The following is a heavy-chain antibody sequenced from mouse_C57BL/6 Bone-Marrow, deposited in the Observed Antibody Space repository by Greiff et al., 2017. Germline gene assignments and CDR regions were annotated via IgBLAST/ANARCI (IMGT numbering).Heavy chain of an antibody. CDR3: ARHDYGGYYAMDY. Sequence: EVMLVESGGGLVKPGGSLKLSCAASGFTFSSYAMSWVRQTPEKRLEWVATISDGGSYTYYPDNVKGRFTISRDNAKNNLYLQMSHLKSEDTAMYYCARHDYGGYYAMDYWGQGTSVTVSS. J-gene: IGHJ4*01. CDR1: GFTFSSYA. V-gene: IGHV5-4*03. D-gene: IGHD2-4*01. CDR2: ISDGGSYT.